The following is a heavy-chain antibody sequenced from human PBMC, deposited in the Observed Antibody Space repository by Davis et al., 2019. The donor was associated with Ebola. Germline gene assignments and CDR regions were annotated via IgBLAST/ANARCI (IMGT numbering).Heavy chain of an antibody. J-gene: IGHJ4*02. V-gene: IGHV1-2*06. D-gene: IGHD5-12*01. Sequence: ASVKVSCKASEYTFTSYDINWVRQAPGQGLEWMGRINPNSGGTNYAQKFQGRVTMTRDTSISTAYMELSSLRDEDTAVYYCARVGYRCSCDDLWGQGTRVTVSS. CDR1: EYTFTSYD. CDR3: ARVGYRCSCDDL. CDR2: INPNSGGT.